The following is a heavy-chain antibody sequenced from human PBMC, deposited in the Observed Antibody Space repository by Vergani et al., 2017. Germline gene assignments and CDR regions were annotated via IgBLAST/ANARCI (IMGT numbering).Heavy chain of an antibody. CDR3: ATGAGPFDI. CDR2: LCPSGST. D-gene: IGHD7-27*01. CDR1: GAPISYWC. V-gene: IGHV4-4*07. J-gene: IGHJ4*02. Sequence: QVQMQESGPGLVKTSETLSLTCSASGAPISYWCWSWLRQPAGKGLGWIGSLCPSGSTNYKPSLKSRVTMSIDTSKNQFSLKLTSVTAADTAVYYCATGAGPFDIWGQGTLVTVSS.